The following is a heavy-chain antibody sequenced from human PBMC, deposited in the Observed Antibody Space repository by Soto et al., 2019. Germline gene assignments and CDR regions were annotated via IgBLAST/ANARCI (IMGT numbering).Heavy chain of an antibody. CDR3: ARLSPVQWLVTGYFDY. CDR1: GYSFTDYD. CDR2: VSPDHGNA. J-gene: IGHJ4*02. D-gene: IGHD6-19*01. Sequence: ASVKVSCKTSGYSFTDYDINWVRQAPGQGLEWMGWVSPDHGNAGYAQHFQGRLTLTTNTSINTAYMELNSLTSEDTAVYYCARLSPVQWLVTGYFDYWGQGTLVTVSS. V-gene: IGHV1-8*01.